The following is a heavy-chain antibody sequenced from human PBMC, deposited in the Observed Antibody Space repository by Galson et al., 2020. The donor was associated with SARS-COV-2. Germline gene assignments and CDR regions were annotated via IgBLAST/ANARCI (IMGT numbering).Heavy chain of an antibody. CDR2: IYYSGYT. Sequence: ETSETLSLTCTVSGGSISSSFYYWGWLRQPPGKGLEWIANIYYSGYTFYNPSLRSRVTMSVDTSKNQFSLRLTSVTAADTALYYCARLPWSYGDYGGFDYWGQGTLVTVSS. CDR3: ARLPWSYGDYGGFDY. D-gene: IGHD4-17*01. J-gene: IGHJ4*02. CDR1: GGSISSSFYY. V-gene: IGHV4-39*01.